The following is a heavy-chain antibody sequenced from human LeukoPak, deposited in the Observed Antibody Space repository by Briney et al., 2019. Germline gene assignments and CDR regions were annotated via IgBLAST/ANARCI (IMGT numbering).Heavy chain of an antibody. J-gene: IGHJ4*02. D-gene: IGHD3-22*01. CDR3: ARALYYYDSSGSPDY. V-gene: IGHV3-53*01. CDR2: IYSGGST. Sequence: GGSLRLSCAASGFTVSSNYMSWVRQAPGKGLEWVSVIYSGGSTYYADSVKGRFTISRDNSKNTLYLQMNSLRAEDTAVYYCARALYYYDSSGSPDYWGQGTLVTVSS. CDR1: GFTVSSNY.